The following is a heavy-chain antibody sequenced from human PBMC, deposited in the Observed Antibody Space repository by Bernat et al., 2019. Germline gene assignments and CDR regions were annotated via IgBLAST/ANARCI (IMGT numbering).Heavy chain of an antibody. J-gene: IGHJ6*02. CDR3: ARDRSYTMDV. CDR1: GFTLSTSW. D-gene: IGHD4-11*01. Sequence: EVQLVETGGGLVQPGGSLRLSCAASGFTLSTSWMHWVRQAPGKGLVWVSRITGDGSSTIYADSVQGRFTISRDNAKNTLYLQMNNLRAEDTAVYYCARDRSYTMDVWGQGTTVTVSS. CDR2: ITGDGSST. V-gene: IGHV3-74*01.